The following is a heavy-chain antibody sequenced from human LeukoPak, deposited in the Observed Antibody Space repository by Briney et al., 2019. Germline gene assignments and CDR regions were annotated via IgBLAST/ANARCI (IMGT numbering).Heavy chain of an antibody. J-gene: IGHJ4*02. D-gene: IGHD2-2*02. V-gene: IGHV1-8*01. CDR2: MNLNSGNT. CDR3: ARGIGYCSSTSWYTDY. CDR1: GYTFTSYD. Sequence: GASVKVSYKASGYTFTSYDINWVRQATGQGLEWMGWMNLNSGNTGYAQKFQGRVTMTRNTSISTAYMELSSLRSEDTAVYYCARGIGYCSSTSWYTDYWGQGTLVTVSS.